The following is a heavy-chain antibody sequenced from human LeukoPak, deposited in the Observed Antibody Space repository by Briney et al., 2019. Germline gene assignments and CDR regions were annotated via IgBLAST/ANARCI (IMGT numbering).Heavy chain of an antibody. D-gene: IGHD3-22*01. J-gene: IGHJ4*02. CDR1: RGTFSKYA. CDR3: ARDDDRAREIDY. V-gene: IGHV1-69*04. Sequence: GASVKVSCKASRGTFSKYAISWVRQAPGQGLEWMGRIIPILNITHYAQKFQGRVAIDADKSTSTAYMELSSLRSEDTAVYYRARDDDRAREIDYWGQGTLVTVSS. CDR2: IIPILNIT.